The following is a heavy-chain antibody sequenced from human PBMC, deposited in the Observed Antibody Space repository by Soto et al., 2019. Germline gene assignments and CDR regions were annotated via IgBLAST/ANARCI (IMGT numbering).Heavy chain of an antibody. CDR1: GVTFSSYA. V-gene: IGHV3-23*01. J-gene: IGHJ4*02. CDR2: ISGSGGST. CDR3: AKFWSGYYGSFDY. Sequence: WGSLRLSCAASGVTFSSYAMSWVRQAPGKGLEWVAAISGSGGSTDYADSVKGRFTISRDNSKNTLYLQMNSLRAEDTAVYYCAKFWSGYYGSFDYWGQGTLVTVSS. D-gene: IGHD3-3*01.